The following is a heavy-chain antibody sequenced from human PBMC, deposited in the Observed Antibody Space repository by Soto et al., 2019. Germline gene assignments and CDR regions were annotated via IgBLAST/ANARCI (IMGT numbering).Heavy chain of an antibody. CDR1: GFTFSNAW. J-gene: IGHJ4*02. CDR3: TPGAIAVAGVFDY. Sequence: GGSLRLSCAASGFTFSNAWMSWVRQAPGKGLEWVGRIKSKTDGGTTDYAAPVKGRFTISRDDSKNTLYLQMNSLKTEDTAVYYCTPGAIAVAGVFDYWGQGTLVTVSA. CDR2: IKSKTDGGTT. V-gene: IGHV3-15*01. D-gene: IGHD6-19*01.